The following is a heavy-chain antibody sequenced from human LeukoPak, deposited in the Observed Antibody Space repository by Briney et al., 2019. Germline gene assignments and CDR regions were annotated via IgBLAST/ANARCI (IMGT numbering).Heavy chain of an antibody. J-gene: IGHJ6*02. D-gene: IGHD2-2*01. CDR2: ISYDGSNK. V-gene: IGHV3-30*04. Sequence: GGSPRLSCAASGFIFSTYALQWVRQAPGEGLEWLAVISYDGSNKYYADSVKGRFTISRDNSKNRLYLQMNSLRAEDTAVYYCARGRCSSTSCYPVYYYYYYGMDVWGQGTTVTVSS. CDR3: ARGRCSSTSCYPVYYYYYYGMDV. CDR1: GFIFSTYA.